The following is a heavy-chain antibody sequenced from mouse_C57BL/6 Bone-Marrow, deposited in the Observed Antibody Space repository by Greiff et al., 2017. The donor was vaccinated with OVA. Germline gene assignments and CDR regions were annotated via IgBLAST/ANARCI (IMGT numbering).Heavy chain of an antibody. D-gene: IGHD1-1*01. CDR1: GFTFSDYY. V-gene: IGHV5-12*01. CDR3: ARRGYYGSTFDY. J-gene: IGHJ2*01. CDR2: ISNGGGST. Sequence: EVMLVESGGGLVQPGGSLKLSCAASGFTFSDYYMYWVRQTPEKRLEWVAYISNGGGSTYYPDTVKGRFTISRDNAKNTLYLQMSRLKSEDTAMYYCARRGYYGSTFDYWGQGTTLTVSS.